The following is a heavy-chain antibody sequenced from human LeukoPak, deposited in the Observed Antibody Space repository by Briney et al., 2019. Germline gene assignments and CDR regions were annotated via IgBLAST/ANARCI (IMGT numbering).Heavy chain of an antibody. D-gene: IGHD2-21*01. CDR3: AREYSGIDY. Sequence: PGGSLRLSCAASGFTFSSFEMNWVRQAPGKGLEWVSYISGSSSATDYADSVKGRFTISRDNAKNSLYLQMDSLRDEDTAVYYCAREYSGIDYWGQGTLVTVSS. V-gene: IGHV3-48*03. CDR2: ISGSSSAT. J-gene: IGHJ4*02. CDR1: GFTFSSFE.